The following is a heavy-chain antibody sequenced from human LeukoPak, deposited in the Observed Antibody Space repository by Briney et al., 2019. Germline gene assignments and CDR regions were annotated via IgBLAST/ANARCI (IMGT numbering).Heavy chain of an antibody. J-gene: IGHJ5*02. CDR3: ARDREDYYGSGSPNWFDP. CDR1: GGSFSGYY. Sequence: PSETLSLTCAVYGGSFSGYYWSWIRQPPGKGLEWIGEINHSGSTNYNPSLKSRVTISVDTSKNQFSLQLNSVTPEDTAVYYCARDREDYYGSGSPNWFDPWGQGTLVTVSS. D-gene: IGHD3-10*01. CDR2: INHSGST. V-gene: IGHV4-34*01.